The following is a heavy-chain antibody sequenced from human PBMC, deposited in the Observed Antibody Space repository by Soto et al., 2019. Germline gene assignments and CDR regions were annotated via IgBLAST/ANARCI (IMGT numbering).Heavy chain of an antibody. CDR1: GYTFTSYA. CDR2: INAGNGNT. J-gene: IGHJ3*02. CDR3: AREYFDSSGYYFAFDI. Sequence: QVQLVQSGAEEKKPGASVKVSCKASGYTFTSYAMHWVRQAPGQSLEWMGWINAGNGNTKYSQKFQGRVTITRDTSASTAYMELISLRSEDTAVYHCAREYFDSSGYYFAFDIWGQGTMVTVSS. V-gene: IGHV1-3*05. D-gene: IGHD3-22*01.